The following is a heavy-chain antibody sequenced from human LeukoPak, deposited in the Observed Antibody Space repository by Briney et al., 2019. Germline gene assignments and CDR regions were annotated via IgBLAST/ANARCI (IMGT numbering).Heavy chain of an antibody. CDR1: GFTFSSYS. CDR3: ARDWHYDSSGYLFYYYYYMDV. V-gene: IGHV3-21*01. J-gene: IGHJ6*03. D-gene: IGHD3-22*01. Sequence: PGGSLRLSCAASGFTFSSYSMNWVRQAPGKGLEWVSSISSSSSYIYYADSVKGRFTISRGNAKNSLYLQMNSLRAEDTAVYYCARDWHYDSSGYLFYYYYYMDVWGKGTTVTVSS. CDR2: ISSSSSYI.